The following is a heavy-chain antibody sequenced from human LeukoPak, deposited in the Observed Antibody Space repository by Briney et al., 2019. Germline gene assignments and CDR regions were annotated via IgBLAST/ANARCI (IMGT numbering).Heavy chain of an antibody. Sequence: SETLPLTYTVSGGSISSYYWSWIRQPPGKGLEWIGYIYYSGSTNYNPSLKSRVTISVDTSKNQFSLKLSSVTAADTAVYYCARARKEYGDYAFDYWGHGTLVTVSS. D-gene: IGHD4-17*01. V-gene: IGHV4-59*01. CDR1: GGSISSYY. CDR2: IYYSGST. J-gene: IGHJ4*01. CDR3: ARARKEYGDYAFDY.